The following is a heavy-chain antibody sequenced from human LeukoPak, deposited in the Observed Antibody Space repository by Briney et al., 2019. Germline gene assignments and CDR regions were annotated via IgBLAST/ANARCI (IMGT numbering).Heavy chain of an antibody. CDR3: ARSLPNYYDSSGSHAFDI. Sequence: GGSLRLSCAPTGFTFSSYSMIWVREAPGKVLEWVSYISSSSSTIYYADSVKGRFTISRDNAKNSLYLQMNSLRAEDTAVYYCARSLPNYYDSSGSHAFDIWGQGTMVTVSS. CDR1: GFTFSSYS. J-gene: IGHJ3*02. CDR2: ISSSSSTI. V-gene: IGHV3-48*01. D-gene: IGHD3-22*01.